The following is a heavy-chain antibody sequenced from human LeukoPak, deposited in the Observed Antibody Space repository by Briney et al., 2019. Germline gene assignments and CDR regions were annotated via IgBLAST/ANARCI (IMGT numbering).Heavy chain of an antibody. D-gene: IGHD3-10*01. Sequence: SQTLSLTCAISGDSVSSNSAAWNWVRQSPSRGLEWLGRTFHRSKWYNDYAVFVKSRITINPDTSKNQFSLQLNSVTPEDTAVYYCARDSGLTMDDYYYGMDVWGQGTTVAVSS. CDR2: TFHRSKWYN. CDR1: GDSVSSNSAA. J-gene: IGHJ6*02. V-gene: IGHV6-1*01. CDR3: ARDSGLTMDDYYYGMDV.